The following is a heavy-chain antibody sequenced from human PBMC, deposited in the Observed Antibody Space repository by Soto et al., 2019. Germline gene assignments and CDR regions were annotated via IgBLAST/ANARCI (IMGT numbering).Heavy chain of an antibody. D-gene: IGHD3-16*01. V-gene: IGHV3-21*03. Sequence: GSLRLSCAASGFMFSAYTMNWVRQAPGKGLEWLSSISDDSSYIDYADSLRGRFTVSGDNARNSLYLQIDSLGVEDTAVYYCATPYYFNHWGPGTLVTVSS. J-gene: IGHJ1*01. CDR3: ATPYYFNH. CDR2: ISDDSSYI. CDR1: GFMFSAYT.